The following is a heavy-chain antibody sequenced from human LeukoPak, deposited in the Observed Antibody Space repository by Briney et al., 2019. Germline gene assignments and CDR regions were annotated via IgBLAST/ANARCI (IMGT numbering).Heavy chain of an antibody. Sequence: SETLSLTCTVSGGSISNSGGFYWSCIRQHPGGGLGWIGFTSYRGSTYYNPSLKSPVSMSVDTSRSQFSLRLTSVTDEDTAVYYCARISQSSGGFYYWGQGTLVTVSS. D-gene: IGHD2-15*01. J-gene: IGHJ4*02. CDR3: ARISQSSGGFYY. CDR2: TSYRGST. V-gene: IGHV4-31*02. CDR1: GGSISNSGGFY.